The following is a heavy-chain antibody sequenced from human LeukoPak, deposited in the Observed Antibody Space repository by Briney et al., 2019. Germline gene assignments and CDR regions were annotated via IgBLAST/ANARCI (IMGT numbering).Heavy chain of an antibody. V-gene: IGHV1-46*01. J-gene: IGHJ3*02. Sequence: GASVKVSCKASGYTFTSLYMHWVRQAPGQGLEWMGVINPSGGTTSYAQKFQGRVTMTRDTSTSTVYMELSSLRSEDTAVYFRARGSDIWTMGDDALDIWGQGTMVTVSS. CDR1: GYTFTSLY. D-gene: IGHD3-9*01. CDR2: INPSGGTT. CDR3: ARGSDIWTMGDDALDI.